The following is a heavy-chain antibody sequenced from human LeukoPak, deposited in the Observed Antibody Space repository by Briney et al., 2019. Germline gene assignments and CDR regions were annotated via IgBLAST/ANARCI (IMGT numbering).Heavy chain of an antibody. CDR3: AKAVGSISWSFDY. V-gene: IGHV3-30*18. CDR2: ISHDGSDK. J-gene: IGHJ4*02. Sequence: QSGGSLRLSCEASGFTFSTYAMHWVRQAPGKGLEWVALISHDGSDKNYADSVKGRFTISRDNSNSTLYLQMDSLRGDDAAVYYCAKAVGSISWSFDYWGQGTLVTVSS. CDR1: GFTFSTYA. D-gene: IGHD6-13*01.